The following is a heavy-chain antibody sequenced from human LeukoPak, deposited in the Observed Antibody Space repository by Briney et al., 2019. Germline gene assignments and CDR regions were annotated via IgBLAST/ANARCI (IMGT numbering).Heavy chain of an antibody. Sequence: WVRQPPGKGLEWIGSIYYSGSTYYNPSLKSRVTISVDTSKNQFSLKLSSVTAADTAVYYCARQESWMAYDYVWGSYRPFDYWGQGTLVTVSS. J-gene: IGHJ4*02. CDR2: IYYSGST. CDR3: ARQESWMAYDYVWGSYRPFDY. D-gene: IGHD3-16*02. V-gene: IGHV4-39*01.